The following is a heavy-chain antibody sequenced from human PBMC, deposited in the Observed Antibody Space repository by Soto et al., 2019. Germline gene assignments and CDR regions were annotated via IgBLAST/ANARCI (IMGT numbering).Heavy chain of an antibody. Sequence: VQLVESGGGLVKPGESLRLSCAASGLIVSNAWMNWVRQAPGKGLEWVGLIRTNAEGGTTEYAAPVKGRFTISRDDSKNTVYLQMMSLTTEDTAVYFCTDMPVAGSGDYLGQGTLVTVSS. J-gene: IGHJ4*02. CDR2: IRTNAEGGTT. D-gene: IGHD6-19*01. CDR3: TDMPVAGSGDY. V-gene: IGHV3-15*01. CDR1: GLIVSNAW.